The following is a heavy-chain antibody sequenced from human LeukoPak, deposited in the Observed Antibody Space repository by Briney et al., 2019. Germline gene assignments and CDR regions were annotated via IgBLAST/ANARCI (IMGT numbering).Heavy chain of an antibody. CDR1: GFTFSSYW. V-gene: IGHV3-7*01. Sequence: GGSLRLSCAASGFTFSSYWMMWLRQAPGKGLEWVANIRQDGSEKNYVDSVKGRFTISRDNAKISLYLQMNSLRAEDTAVYYCGTKRKVGTWDPRFDYWGQGTLVTVSS. D-gene: IGHD4-23*01. CDR3: GTKRKVGTWDPRFDY. J-gene: IGHJ4*02. CDR2: IRQDGSEK.